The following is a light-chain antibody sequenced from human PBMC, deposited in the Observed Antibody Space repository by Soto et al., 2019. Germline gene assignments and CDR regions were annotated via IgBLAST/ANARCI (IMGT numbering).Light chain of an antibody. V-gene: IGLV1-44*01. J-gene: IGLJ1*01. CDR3: AAWDDSLNAYV. CDR1: SSNIRSNA. Sequence: QSALAQPPSASGTPGQTATISCSGTSSNIRSNAVNWYQQLPGTAPKLLIYSNNQRPSGVPDRFSGSKYGTSASLAITGLQSEDEADYYCAAWDDSLNAYVFGTGTKVTVL. CDR2: SNN.